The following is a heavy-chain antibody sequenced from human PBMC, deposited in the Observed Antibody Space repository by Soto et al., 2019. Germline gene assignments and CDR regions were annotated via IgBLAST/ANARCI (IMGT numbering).Heavy chain of an antibody. CDR1: GFTFSNYG. V-gene: IGHV3-33*01. D-gene: IGHD6-13*01. Sequence: SLRLSCAASGFTFSNYGMHWVRQAPGKGLEWVAVIWYDGSNTYFADSVEGRFTISKDNSKNTLFLQMNSLRAEDTAVYYCARDIGDHTSRWTDAFDIWGQGTMVTVSS. J-gene: IGHJ3*02. CDR3: ARDIGDHTSRWTDAFDI. CDR2: IWYDGSNT.